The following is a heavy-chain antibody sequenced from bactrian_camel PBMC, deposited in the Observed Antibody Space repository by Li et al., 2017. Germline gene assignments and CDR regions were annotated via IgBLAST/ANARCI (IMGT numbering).Heavy chain of an antibody. V-gene: IGHV3S53*01. CDR3: TREDPGAGRAD. J-gene: IGHJ4*01. Sequence: HVQLVESGGGSVQAGGSLRLSCTASGNIYSRCGMGWYRQPPGKEREWISGLSADGSTSYADSVKGRFTISRDDAKNALYLQLNSLKTEDTAMYYCTREDPGAGRADWGQGTQVTVS. CDR1: GNIYSRCG. D-gene: IGHD6*01. CDR2: LSADGST.